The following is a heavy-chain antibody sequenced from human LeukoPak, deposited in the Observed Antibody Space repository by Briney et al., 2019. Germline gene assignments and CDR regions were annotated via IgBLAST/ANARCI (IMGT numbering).Heavy chain of an antibody. J-gene: IGHJ3*02. D-gene: IGHD7-27*01. V-gene: IGHV3-7*01. CDR1: GFTFSSYW. Sequence: GGSLRLSCAASGFTFSSYWMSWVRQAPGKGLEWVANIKQDGSEKYYVNSVKGRFTISRDNAKNSLYLQMNSLRAEDTAVYYCASGWGPGLDAFDIWGQGTTVTVSS. CDR3: ASGWGPGLDAFDI. CDR2: IKQDGSEK.